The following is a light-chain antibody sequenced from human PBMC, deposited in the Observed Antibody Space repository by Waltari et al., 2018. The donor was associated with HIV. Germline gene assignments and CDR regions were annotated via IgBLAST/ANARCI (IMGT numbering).Light chain of an antibody. Sequence: EIVLTQSPATLSLSPGERATLTCRTSQSVDNYLAWYQQKPGQAPRLLIYDASTRATGVPARFSGSGSGTDFTLTISSLEPEDSAVYYCQQRSDWPPLTFGGGSKVEIK. CDR2: DAS. CDR3: QQRSDWPPLT. CDR1: QSVDNY. J-gene: IGKJ4*01. V-gene: IGKV3-11*01.